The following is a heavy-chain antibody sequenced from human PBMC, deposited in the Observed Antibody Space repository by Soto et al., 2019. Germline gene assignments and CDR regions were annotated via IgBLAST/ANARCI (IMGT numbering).Heavy chain of an antibody. J-gene: IGHJ5*02. Sequence: SETLSLTCAVFNGSLSGYYWSWIRQPPGKWPEWIGESNHGGSTNYNPSLRSRLTISVDTSKNQFSLRMRSVTAADTAVYYCARGSRSLYYYDTSASNYFGPWGQGXLVTVYS. CDR1: NGSLSGYY. CDR3: ARGSRSLYYYDTSASNYFGP. D-gene: IGHD3-22*01. CDR2: SNHGGST. V-gene: IGHV4-34*01.